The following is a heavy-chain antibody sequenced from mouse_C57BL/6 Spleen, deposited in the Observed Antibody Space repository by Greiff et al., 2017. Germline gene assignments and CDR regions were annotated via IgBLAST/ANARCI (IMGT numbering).Heavy chain of an antibody. Sequence: EVQRVESGGGLVQSGRSLRLSCATSGFTFSDFYMEWVRQAPGKGLEWIAASRNKANDYTTEYSASVKGRFIVSRDTSQSILYLQMNALRAEDTAIYYCARDRYLGAMDYWGQGTSVTVSS. V-gene: IGHV7-1*01. J-gene: IGHJ4*01. CDR2: SRNKANDYTT. CDR3: ARDRYLGAMDY. CDR1: GFTFSDFY. D-gene: IGHD4-1*01.